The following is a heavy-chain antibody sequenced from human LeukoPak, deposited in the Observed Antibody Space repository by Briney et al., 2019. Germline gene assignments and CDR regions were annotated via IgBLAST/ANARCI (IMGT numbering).Heavy chain of an antibody. V-gene: IGHV5-51*01. J-gene: IGHJ5*02. CDR1: GYSFTSYW. CDR3: ARQVQQLVQVVWFDP. CDR2: IYPGDSDT. D-gene: IGHD6-13*01. Sequence: GESLKISCKGSGYSFTSYWIGWVRQMPGKGLEWMGIIYPGDSDTRYSPSFQGQVTISADKSISTAYLQWSSLKASDTAMYYCARQVQQLVQVVWFDPWGQGTLVTVSS.